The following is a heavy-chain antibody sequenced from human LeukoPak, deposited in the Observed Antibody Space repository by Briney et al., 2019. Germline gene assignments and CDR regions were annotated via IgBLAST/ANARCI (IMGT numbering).Heavy chain of an antibody. J-gene: IGHJ6*02. CDR2: IIPILGIA. CDR1: GGTFSSYA. CDR3: AREDIVVVPAAKYYYYYGMDV. D-gene: IGHD2-2*01. V-gene: IGHV1-69*04. Sequence: ASVKVSCKASGGTFSSYAISWVRQAPGQGLEWMGRIIPILGIANYAQKFQGRVTITADKSTSTAYMELSSLRFEDTAVYYCAREDIVVVPAAKYYYYYGMDVWGQGTTVTVSS.